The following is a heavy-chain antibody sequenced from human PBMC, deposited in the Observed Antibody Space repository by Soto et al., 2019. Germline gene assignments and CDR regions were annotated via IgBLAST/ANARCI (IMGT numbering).Heavy chain of an antibody. CDR3: ARWWFGEFFDY. J-gene: IGHJ4*02. V-gene: IGHV4-30-4*01. CDR1: GGSISSGDYY. Sequence: SETLSLTCTVSGGSISSGDYYWSWIRQPPGKGLEWIGYIYYSGSTYYNPSLKSRVTISVDTSKNQFSLKLSSVTAADTAVYHCARWWFGEFFDYWGQGTLVTVSS. CDR2: IYYSGST. D-gene: IGHD3-10*01.